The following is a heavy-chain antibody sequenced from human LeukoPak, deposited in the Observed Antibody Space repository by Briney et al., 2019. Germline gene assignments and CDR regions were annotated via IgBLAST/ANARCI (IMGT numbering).Heavy chain of an antibody. J-gene: IGHJ5*02. V-gene: IGHV1-2*02. D-gene: IGHD5-18*01. CDR2: ISPNSGGT. CDR1: GYTFTGYY. Sequence: ASVKVSCKASGYTFTGYYMHWVRQAPGQGLEWMGWISPNSGGTNYAQKFQGRVTMTRDTSVSTAYMELNRLRSDDTGVYYCARDTTMITYWFDPWGQGTLVTVSS. CDR3: ARDTTMITYWFDP.